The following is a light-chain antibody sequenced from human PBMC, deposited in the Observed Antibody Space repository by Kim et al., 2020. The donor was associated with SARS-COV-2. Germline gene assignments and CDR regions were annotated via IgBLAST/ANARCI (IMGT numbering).Light chain of an antibody. CDR3: QKYDSAPWT. Sequence: SASVGDGVTITCRASQDIANYLAWYQQKPGKVPKLLVYAASALKSGVPSRFSGRRSGTDFTLTISNLQPEDVATYYCQKYDSAPWTFGQGTKLEIK. J-gene: IGKJ1*01. CDR2: AAS. V-gene: IGKV1-27*01. CDR1: QDIANY.